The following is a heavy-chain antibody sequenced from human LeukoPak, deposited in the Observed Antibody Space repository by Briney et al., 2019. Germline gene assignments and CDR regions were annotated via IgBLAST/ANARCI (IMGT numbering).Heavy chain of an antibody. V-gene: IGHV1-69*13. CDR2: IIPIFGTA. D-gene: IGHD3-22*01. CDR1: GGTFSSYA. CDR3: VLGDYYDSNGYYQRGHYGMDV. J-gene: IGHJ6*02. Sequence: GASVKVSCKASGGTFSSYAISWVRQAPGQGLEWMGGIIPIFGTANYAQKFQGRVTITADESTSTAYMELSSLRSEDTAVYYCVLGDYYDSNGYYQRGHYGMDVWGQGTTVTVSS.